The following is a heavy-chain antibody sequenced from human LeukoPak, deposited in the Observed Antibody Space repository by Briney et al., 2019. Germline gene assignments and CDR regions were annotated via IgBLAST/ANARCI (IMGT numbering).Heavy chain of an antibody. V-gene: IGHV1-2*02. CDR2: INPNSGGT. J-gene: IGHJ4*02. CDR3: ARASLDVVVVAVGDY. CDR1: GYTFTGYY. Sequence: ASVKVSCKASGYTFTGYYMHWVRQAPGQGLEWMGWINPNSGGTNYAQKFQGRVTMTRDTSISTAYMELSRLRSDDTAVYYCARASLDVVVVAVGDYWGQGALVTVSS. D-gene: IGHD2-15*01.